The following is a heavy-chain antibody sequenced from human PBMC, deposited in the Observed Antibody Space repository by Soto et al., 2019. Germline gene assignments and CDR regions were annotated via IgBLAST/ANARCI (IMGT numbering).Heavy chain of an antibody. CDR3: ARDLGYGSGSYYKG. D-gene: IGHD3-10*01. CDR1: GFTFSSYA. CDR2: FSVSGGST. V-gene: IGHV3-23*01. Sequence: GGSLRLSCAASGFTFSSYAMSWVRQAPGKGLEWVSAFSVSGGSTYYADSVKGRFTISRDNSKNTLSLQMNSLRAEDTAVYYCARDLGYGSGSYYKGWGQGTLVTVSS. J-gene: IGHJ4*02.